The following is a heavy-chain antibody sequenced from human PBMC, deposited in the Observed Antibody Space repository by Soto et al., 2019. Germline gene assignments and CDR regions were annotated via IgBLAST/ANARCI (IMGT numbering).Heavy chain of an antibody. Sequence: GGSLRLSCAASGFTFSSYAMSWVRQAPGKGLEWVSAISGSGGSTYYADSVKGRFTISRDNSKNTLYLQMNSLRAEDTAVYYCAKHYVGVVPAPYYFDYWGQGTLVTVSS. CDR1: GFTFSSYA. J-gene: IGHJ4*02. D-gene: IGHD2-2*01. CDR3: AKHYVGVVPAPYYFDY. V-gene: IGHV3-23*01. CDR2: ISGSGGST.